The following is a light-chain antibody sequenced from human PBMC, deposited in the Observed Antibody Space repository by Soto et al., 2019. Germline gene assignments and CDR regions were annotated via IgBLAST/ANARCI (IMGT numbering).Light chain of an antibody. V-gene: IGKV3-20*01. J-gene: IGKJ1*01. Sequence: EIAFTQSPGTLSSSPGERATLSFRASQSVSNNYLAWYQQKPGQAPRLLIYGASNRATGIPARFSGSGSGTDFTLTISRLEPEDFAVYYCQQYGSTPRTFGQGTKVDIK. CDR2: GAS. CDR3: QQYGSTPRT. CDR1: QSVSNNY.